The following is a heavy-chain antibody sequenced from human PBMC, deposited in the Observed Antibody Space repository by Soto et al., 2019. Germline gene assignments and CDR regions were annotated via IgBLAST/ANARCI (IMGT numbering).Heavy chain of an antibody. Sequence: QVQLVESGGGVVQPGRSLRLSCAASGFTFSSYAMHWVRQAPGKGLEWVAVISYDGSNKYYADSVKGRFTISRDNSKNTLYLQMNSLRAEDTAVYHCARDPWAIAAAGTIDYWGQGTLVTVSS. D-gene: IGHD6-13*01. CDR2: ISYDGSNK. J-gene: IGHJ4*02. CDR1: GFTFSSYA. CDR3: ARDPWAIAAAGTIDY. V-gene: IGHV3-30-3*01.